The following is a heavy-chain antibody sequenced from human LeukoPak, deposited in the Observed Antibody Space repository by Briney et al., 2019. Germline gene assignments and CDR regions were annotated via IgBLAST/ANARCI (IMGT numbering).Heavy chain of an antibody. CDR2: IYYSGIT. J-gene: IGHJ4*02. Sequence: SETLSLTCTVSGGSISSYYWSWIRQPPGKGLEWIGYIYYSGITIYNTSLNSRVTISVATSKNRCSLKLSSVTAADTAVYYCASVARNGCTRYFDYWGKGTLVTVSS. CDR3: ASVARNGCTRYFDY. V-gene: IGHV4-59*01. D-gene: IGHD5-24*01. CDR1: GGSISSYY.